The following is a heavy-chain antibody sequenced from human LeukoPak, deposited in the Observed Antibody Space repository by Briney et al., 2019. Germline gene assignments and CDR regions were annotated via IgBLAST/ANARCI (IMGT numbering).Heavy chain of an antibody. CDR2: INHSGST. CDR3: ARGLGIQLWTTISDYFDY. J-gene: IGHJ4*02. Sequence: SETLSLTCAVYGGSFSGYYWSWIRRPPGKGLEWIGEINHSGSTNYNPSLKSRVTISVDTSRNQFSLKLSSVTAADTAVYYCARGLGIQLWTTISDYFDYWGQGTLVTVSS. D-gene: IGHD5-18*01. V-gene: IGHV4-34*01. CDR1: GGSFSGYY.